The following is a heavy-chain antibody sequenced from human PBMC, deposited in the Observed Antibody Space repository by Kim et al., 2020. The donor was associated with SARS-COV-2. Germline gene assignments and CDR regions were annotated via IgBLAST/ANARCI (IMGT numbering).Heavy chain of an antibody. CDR2: ISWNSGSI. CDR1: GFTFDDYA. Sequence: GGSLRLSCAASGFTFDDYAMHWVRQAPGKGLEWVSGISWNSGSIGYADSVKGRFTISRDNAKNSLYLQMNSLRAEDTALYYCAKLRVRGATYSDIDYWGQGTLVTVSS. V-gene: IGHV3-9*01. D-gene: IGHD3-10*01. J-gene: IGHJ4*02. CDR3: AKLRVRGATYSDIDY.